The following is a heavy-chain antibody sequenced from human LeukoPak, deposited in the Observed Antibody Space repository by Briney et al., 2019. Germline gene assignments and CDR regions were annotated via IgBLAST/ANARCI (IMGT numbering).Heavy chain of an antibody. Sequence: GGSLRLSCAASGFTFSSCAMNWVRQAPGRGLEWVSAIRGSGDNTYYADSVRGRFTISRDNSKSTLYLQMNSLRAEDTAIYYCAKNMGPEYYYGMDVWGQGTTVTVSS. CDR1: GFTFSSCA. D-gene: IGHD2/OR15-2a*01. V-gene: IGHV3-23*01. CDR2: IRGSGDNT. CDR3: AKNMGPEYYYGMDV. J-gene: IGHJ6*02.